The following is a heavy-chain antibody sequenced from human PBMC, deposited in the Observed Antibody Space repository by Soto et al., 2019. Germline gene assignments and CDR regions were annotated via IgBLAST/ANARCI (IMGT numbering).Heavy chain of an antibody. Sequence: QVQLVESGGGVVQPGRSLRLSCAASGFTFSRYGMHWVRQAPGTGLEWVAVMSSDGSNKYYAASVKGRFTISRDNSKNTLFLQMSSLRAEDTAVYYCAKDLSGPGSYLDAFDIWGQGTMVTVSS. J-gene: IGHJ3*02. V-gene: IGHV3-30*18. D-gene: IGHD3-10*01. CDR2: MSSDGSNK. CDR3: AKDLSGPGSYLDAFDI. CDR1: GFTFSRYG.